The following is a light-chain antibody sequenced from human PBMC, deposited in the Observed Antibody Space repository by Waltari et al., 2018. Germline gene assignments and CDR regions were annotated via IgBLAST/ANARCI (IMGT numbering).Light chain of an antibody. J-gene: IGKJ4*01. CDR3: QQRSNWPPVT. V-gene: IGKV3-11*01. Sequence: EIVLTQSPATLSLSPGERATLSCRASQSVSRYLAWYQQKPGQAPRLLLYDASNRATGIPARFSGSGSGTDFTLTISSLEPEDFAVYYCQQRSNWPPVTFGGGTKVEIK. CDR1: QSVSRY. CDR2: DAS.